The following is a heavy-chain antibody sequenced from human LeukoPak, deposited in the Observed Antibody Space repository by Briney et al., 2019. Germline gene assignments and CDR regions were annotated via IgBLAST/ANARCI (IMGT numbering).Heavy chain of an antibody. D-gene: IGHD1-26*01. Sequence: ASVKVSCKVSGYTLTELSMHWVRQAPAKGLERMGGFDPEDGETIYAQKFQGRVTMTEDTSTDTAYMELSSLRSEDTAVYYCATDLRGSYYWFDYWGQGTLVTVSS. CDR3: ATDLRGSYYWFDY. CDR1: GYTLTELS. CDR2: FDPEDGET. J-gene: IGHJ4*02. V-gene: IGHV1-24*01.